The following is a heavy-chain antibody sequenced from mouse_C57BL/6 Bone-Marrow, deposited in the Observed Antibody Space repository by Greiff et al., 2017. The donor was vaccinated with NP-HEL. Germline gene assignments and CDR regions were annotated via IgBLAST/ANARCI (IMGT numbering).Heavy chain of an antibody. Sequence: EVHLVESGGGLVKPGGSLKLSCAASGFTFSDYGMHWVRQAPEKGLEWVAYISSGSSTIYYADPVKGRFTISRDNAKNTLFLQMTSLRSEDTAMYYCARPDYDYDVRAMDYWGQGTSVTVSS. V-gene: IGHV5-17*01. J-gene: IGHJ4*01. CDR3: ARPDYDYDVRAMDY. CDR2: ISSGSSTI. CDR1: GFTFSDYG. D-gene: IGHD2-4*01.